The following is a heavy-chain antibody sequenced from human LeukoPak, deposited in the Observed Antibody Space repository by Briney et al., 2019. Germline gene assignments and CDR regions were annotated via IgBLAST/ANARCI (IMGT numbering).Heavy chain of an antibody. CDR3: ARGGDYGDLRYFDY. Sequence: PSETLSLTCTVSGGSINNYYWSWIRQPPGKGLEWIGYIYYRGSTNYNPSLKSRVTFSVDTSKNQFSLKLNSVTAADTAVYYCARGGDYGDLRYFDYWGQGTLVTVSS. V-gene: IGHV4-59*01. J-gene: IGHJ4*02. CDR1: GGSINNYY. CDR2: IYYRGST. D-gene: IGHD4-17*01.